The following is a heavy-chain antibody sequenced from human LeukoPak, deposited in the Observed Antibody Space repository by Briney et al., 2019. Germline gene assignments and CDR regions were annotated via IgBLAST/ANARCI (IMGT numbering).Heavy chain of an antibody. CDR2: ISGSGDYT. CDR1: GFTFSSYA. J-gene: IGHJ3*02. V-gene: IGHV3-21*01. Sequence: GGSLRLSCAASGFTFSSYAMSWVRQAPGKGLEWVSAISGSGDYTCYADSVKGRFTISRDNAKNSLYLQMNSLRAEDTAVYYCARDGMITAYAFDIWGQGTMVTVSS. CDR3: ARDGMITAYAFDI. D-gene: IGHD3-16*01.